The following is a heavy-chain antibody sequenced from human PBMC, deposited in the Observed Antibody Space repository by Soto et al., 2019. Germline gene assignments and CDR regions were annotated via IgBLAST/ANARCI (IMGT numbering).Heavy chain of an antibody. CDR2: IYYSGST. D-gene: IGHD3-16*01. J-gene: IGHJ4*02. CDR1: GGSISSSSYY. CDR3: AGDVMITFGGVIRY. Sequence: SETLSLTCTVSGGSISSSSYYWGWIRQPPGKGLEWIGSIYYSGSTYYNPSLKSRVTISVDTSKDQFSLKLSSVTAADTAVYYCAGDVMITFGGVIRYWGQGTLVTVSS. V-gene: IGHV4-39*01.